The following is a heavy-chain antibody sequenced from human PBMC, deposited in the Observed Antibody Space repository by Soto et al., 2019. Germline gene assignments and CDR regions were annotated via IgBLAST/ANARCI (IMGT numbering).Heavy chain of an antibody. D-gene: IGHD2-2*01. CDR3: AREGVPPSRSYYYGMDV. CDR2: IIPIFGTA. CDR1: GGTFSSYA. J-gene: IGHJ6*02. V-gene: IGHV1-69*12. Sequence: QVQLVQSGAEVKKPGSSVKVSCKASGGTFSSYAISWVRQAPGQGLEWMGGIIPIFGTANYAQKFQSRVTITADESTSTAYMELSSLRSEDTAVYYCAREGVPPSRSYYYGMDVWGQGTTVTVSS.